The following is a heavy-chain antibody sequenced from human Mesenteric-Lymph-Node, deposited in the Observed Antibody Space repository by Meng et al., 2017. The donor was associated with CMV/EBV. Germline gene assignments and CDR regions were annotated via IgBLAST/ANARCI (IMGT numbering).Heavy chain of an antibody. V-gene: IGHV3-20*01. J-gene: IGHJ5*02. CDR3: ARNRGGYQGNWFDP. CDR1: GFTFDDYA. D-gene: IGHD2-2*01. CDR2: INWNGRII. Sequence: GESLKISCAASGFTFDDYAMTWVRQAPGKGLEWVADINWNGRIITYADSVRGRFIISRDDSKNSLNLQMNSLRAEDTAFYHCARNRGGYQGNWFDPWGQGTLVTVSS.